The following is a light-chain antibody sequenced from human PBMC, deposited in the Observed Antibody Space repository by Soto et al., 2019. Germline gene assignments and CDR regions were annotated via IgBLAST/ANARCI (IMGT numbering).Light chain of an antibody. CDR3: QQRSNWPRT. Sequence: EVVLTQSPGTLSLSPGERATLSSRVSQSVAANYLAWYQQKRGQAPRLLIYGASSRATGIPDRFSGSGSGTDFTLTISRLEPEDFSVYYCQQRSNWPRTFGQGTKVDIK. CDR2: GAS. CDR1: QSVAANY. J-gene: IGKJ1*01. V-gene: IGKV3D-20*02.